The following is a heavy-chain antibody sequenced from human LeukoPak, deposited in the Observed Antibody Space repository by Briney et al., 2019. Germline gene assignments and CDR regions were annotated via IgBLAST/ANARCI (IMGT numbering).Heavy chain of an antibody. Sequence: ASVKVSCKVSGYTLTELSMHWVRQAPGKGLEWMGGFDPEDGETIYAQKFQGRVTMTEDTSTDTAYMELSSLRSEDTAVYYCATGSWGDGSDPSIFDYWGQGTLVTVSS. D-gene: IGHD3-16*01. V-gene: IGHV1-24*01. CDR2: FDPEDGET. CDR3: ATGSWGDGSDPSIFDY. CDR1: GYTLTELS. J-gene: IGHJ4*02.